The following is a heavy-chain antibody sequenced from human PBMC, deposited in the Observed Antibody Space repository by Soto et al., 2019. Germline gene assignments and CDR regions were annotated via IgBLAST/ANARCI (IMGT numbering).Heavy chain of an antibody. CDR2: IYYSGST. Sequence: PSETLSLTCTVSGSSISSSSYYWGWIRQPPGKGLEWIGSIYYSGSTYYNPSLKSRVTISVDTSKNQFSLKLSSVTAADTAVYYCARLGGSLLWFGEFSWGQGTLVTVSS. D-gene: IGHD3-10*01. CDR1: GSSISSSSYY. J-gene: IGHJ4*02. CDR3: ARLGGSLLWFGEFS. V-gene: IGHV4-39*01.